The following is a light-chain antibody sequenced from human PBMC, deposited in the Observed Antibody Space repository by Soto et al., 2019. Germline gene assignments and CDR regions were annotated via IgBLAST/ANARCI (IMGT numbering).Light chain of an antibody. CDR2: TND. CDR3: TSFTTTNIWV. V-gene: IGLV1-44*01. CDR1: SFNIGSNT. Sequence: QSVLTQPPSASETPGQRVTISCSGGSFNIGSNTVKWFQQLPGTAPKLLIYTNDQRPSGVPDRFSGSKSGTSASLAISGLQSEDEADYYCTSFTTTNIWVFGGGTKLTVL. J-gene: IGLJ3*02.